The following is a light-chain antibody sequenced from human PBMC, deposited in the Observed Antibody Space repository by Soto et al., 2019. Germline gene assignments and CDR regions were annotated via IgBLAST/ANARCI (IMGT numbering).Light chain of an antibody. J-gene: IGKJ5*01. V-gene: IGKV3-15*01. CDR1: QSVTSN. Sequence: EIVMTQSPATLSVSPGERATLSCRTSQSVTSNLAWYQQKPGQAPRLLIYGASTRATGITAKFSGSGSGTEFTLTISSLQSEDFAVYYCQHRITFGQGTRLEIK. CDR3: QHRIT. CDR2: GAS.